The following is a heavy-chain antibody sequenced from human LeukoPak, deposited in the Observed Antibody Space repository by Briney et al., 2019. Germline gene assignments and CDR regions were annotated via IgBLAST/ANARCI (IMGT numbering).Heavy chain of an antibody. CDR2: IYYSGST. V-gene: IGHV4-39*01. D-gene: IGHD5-18*01. CDR1: GGSISSSSYY. J-gene: IGHJ4*02. Sequence: SETLSLTCTVSGGSISSSSYYWGWIRQPPGKGLEWIGSIYYSGSTYYNPSLKSRVTISVDTSKNQFSLKLSSVAAADTAVYYCARRGREHTAEDYWGQGTLVTVSS. CDR3: ARRGREHTAEDY.